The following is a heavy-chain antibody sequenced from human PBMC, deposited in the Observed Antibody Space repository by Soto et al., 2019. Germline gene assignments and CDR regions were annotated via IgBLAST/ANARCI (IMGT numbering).Heavy chain of an antibody. Sequence: EVQLLESGGGLVQPGGSLRLACAASGFTFSSYAMSWVRQAPGKGLEWVSAISGSGGSTYYADSVKGRFTISRDNSKNTLYLHMNSLRAEDTAVYYCAKGLAVALYNWFDPWGQGTLVTVSS. CDR2: ISGSGGST. V-gene: IGHV3-23*01. CDR3: AKGLAVALYNWFDP. CDR1: GFTFSSYA. J-gene: IGHJ5*02. D-gene: IGHD6-19*01.